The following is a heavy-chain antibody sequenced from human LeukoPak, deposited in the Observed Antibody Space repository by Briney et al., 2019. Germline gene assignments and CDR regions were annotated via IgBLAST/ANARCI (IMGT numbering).Heavy chain of an antibody. J-gene: IGHJ4*02. Sequence: GGSLRLSCAASGFSVSSNYMSWVRQAPGKGLEWVSAISGSGGSTYYADSVKGRFTISRDNSKNTLCLQMNSLRAEDTAVYYCAKLVVITHRGDYWGQGTLVTVSS. V-gene: IGHV3-23*01. CDR3: AKLVVITHRGDY. D-gene: IGHD3-22*01. CDR1: GFSVSSNY. CDR2: ISGSGGST.